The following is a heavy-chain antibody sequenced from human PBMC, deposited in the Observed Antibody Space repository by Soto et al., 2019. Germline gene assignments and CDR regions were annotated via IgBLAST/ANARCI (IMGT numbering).Heavy chain of an antibody. CDR1: GGSISSYY. Sequence: QVQLQESGPGLVKPSETLSLTCTVSGGSISSYYWSWIRQPPGKGLEWIGFIYNSGSTNYNPSLKGRVTITMDTSRKQFSLTLSSVTAAATAVYYCARAPYGSGTKPYYFDYWGQGTLVTVSS. D-gene: IGHD3-10*01. CDR3: ARAPYGSGTKPYYFDY. V-gene: IGHV4-59*01. J-gene: IGHJ4*02. CDR2: IYNSGST.